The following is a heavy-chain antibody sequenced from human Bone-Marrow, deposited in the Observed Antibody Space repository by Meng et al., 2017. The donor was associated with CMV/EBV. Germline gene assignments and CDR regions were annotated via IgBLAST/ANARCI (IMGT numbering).Heavy chain of an antibody. CDR2: IYHSGST. V-gene: IGHV4-4*02. CDR3: ARGYMAAAYGMDV. D-gene: IGHD6-13*01. CDR1: GGSISSSNW. Sequence: SETLSLTCAVSGGSISSSNWWSWVRQPPGKGLEWIGEIYHSGSTNYNPSLKSRVTISVDKSKNQFSLKLSSVTAADTAVYYCARGYMAAAYGMDVWGQGTTVTVSS. J-gene: IGHJ6*02.